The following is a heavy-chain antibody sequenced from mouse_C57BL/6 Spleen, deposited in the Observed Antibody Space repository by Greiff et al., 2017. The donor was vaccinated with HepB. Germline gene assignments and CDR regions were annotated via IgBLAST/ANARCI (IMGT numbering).Heavy chain of an antibody. CDR2: IYPGDGDT. J-gene: IGHJ1*03. Sequence: VQLQQSGAELVKPGASVKISCKASGYAFSSYWMNWVKQRPGKGLEWIGQIYPGDGDTNYNGKFKGKATLTADKSSSTAYMQLSSLTSEDSAVYFCARGYYGSRGWYFDVWGTGTTVTVSS. CDR1: GYAFSSYW. CDR3: ARGYYGSRGWYFDV. V-gene: IGHV1-80*01. D-gene: IGHD1-1*01.